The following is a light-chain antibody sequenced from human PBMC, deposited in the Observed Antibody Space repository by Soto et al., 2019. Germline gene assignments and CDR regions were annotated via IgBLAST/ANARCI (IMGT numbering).Light chain of an antibody. CDR3: GSYASATLI. CDR1: NSDIGAYDY. Sequence: QSVLTQPASVSGSPGQSITISCTGSNSDIGAYDYVSWYQQHPGKPPTLLIYEVTFRPSGVPNRFSGSKSGNTATLTISGLLTEDEAAYYCGSYASATLIFGGGTQLTVL. V-gene: IGLV2-14*01. J-gene: IGLJ2*01. CDR2: EVT.